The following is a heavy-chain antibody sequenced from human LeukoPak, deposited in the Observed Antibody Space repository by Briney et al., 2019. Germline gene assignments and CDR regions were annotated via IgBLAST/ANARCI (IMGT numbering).Heavy chain of an antibody. CDR3: SREFHY. J-gene: IGHJ4*02. Sequence: SQTLSLTCTVSGGSISRGALYWTWIRQPAGKGLEWIGQIYTSGTTNYNPSLKSRVTMSLDTSKNLFSLKLTSVTAADTAVYYCSREFHYWGQGTLVTVSP. V-gene: IGHV4-61*09. CDR1: GGSISRGALY. CDR2: IYTSGTT.